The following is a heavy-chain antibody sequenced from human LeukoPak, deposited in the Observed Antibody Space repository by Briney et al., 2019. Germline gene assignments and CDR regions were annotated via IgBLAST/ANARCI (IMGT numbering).Heavy chain of an antibody. V-gene: IGHV3-30*18. CDR2: ISYDGSNK. Sequence: GGSLRLSCAASRFTFSSYGMHWVRQAPGKGLEWVAVISYDGSNKYYADSVKGRFTISRDNSKNTLYLQMNSLRGEDTAVYYCAKDPGKFWSGHDYWGQGTLVTVSS. D-gene: IGHD3-3*01. CDR1: RFTFSSYG. CDR3: AKDPGKFWSGHDY. J-gene: IGHJ4*02.